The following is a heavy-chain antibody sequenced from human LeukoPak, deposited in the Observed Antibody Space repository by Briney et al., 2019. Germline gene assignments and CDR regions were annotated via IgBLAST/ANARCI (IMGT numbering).Heavy chain of an antibody. J-gene: IGHJ4*02. CDR3: ATDLYGDYHN. CDR1: GYTFTSYY. Sequence: ASVKVSCKASGYTFTSYYMHWVRQAPGQGLEWMGIINPSGGSTSYAQKFQGRVTMTTDTSTSTAYMELRSLRSDDTAVYYCATDLYGDYHNWGQGTLVTVSS. D-gene: IGHD4-17*01. CDR2: INPSGGST. V-gene: IGHV1-46*01.